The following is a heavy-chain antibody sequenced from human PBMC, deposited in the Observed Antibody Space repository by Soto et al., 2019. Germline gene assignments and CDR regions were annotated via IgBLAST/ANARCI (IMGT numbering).Heavy chain of an antibody. J-gene: IGHJ6*02. Sequence: QVQLVQSGAEVKKPGASVKVSCKVSGYTFTGYYMHWVRQAPGQGLEWMGWINPNSGGTNYAQKFQGWVTMTRDTSISTAYMELSRLRSDDTAVYYCARHSSGWDEVYYGMDVWGQGTTVTVSS. CDR2: INPNSGGT. D-gene: IGHD6-19*01. CDR3: ARHSSGWDEVYYGMDV. CDR1: GYTFTGYY. V-gene: IGHV1-2*04.